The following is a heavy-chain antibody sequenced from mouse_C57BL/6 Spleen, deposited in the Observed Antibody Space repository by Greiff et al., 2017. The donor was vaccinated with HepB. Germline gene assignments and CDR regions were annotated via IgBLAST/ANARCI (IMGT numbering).Heavy chain of an antibody. CDR3: ARSRYYGSSSFAY. V-gene: IGHV1-19*01. Sequence: EVQLQQSGPVLVKPGASVKMSCKASGYTFTDYYMNWVKQSHGKSLEWIGVINPYNGGTSYNQKFKGKATLTVDKSSSTAYMELNRLTSEDSAVYYCARSRYYGSSSFAYWGQGTLVTVSA. D-gene: IGHD1-1*01. CDR1: GYTFTDYY. J-gene: IGHJ3*01. CDR2: INPYNGGT.